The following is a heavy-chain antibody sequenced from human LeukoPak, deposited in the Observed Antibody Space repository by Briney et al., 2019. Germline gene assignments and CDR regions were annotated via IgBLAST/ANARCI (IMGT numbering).Heavy chain of an antibody. D-gene: IGHD6-19*01. J-gene: IGHJ4*02. CDR2: IKSKTDGGTT. Sequence: GGSLRLSCAASGFTFSNAWMSWFRQAPGKGLEWVGRIKSKTDGGTTDYAAPVKGRFTISRDDSKNTLYLQMNSLKTEDTAVYYCTAGSYSSGEIDYWGQGTLVTVSS. CDR1: GFTFSNAW. V-gene: IGHV3-15*01. CDR3: TAGSYSSGEIDY.